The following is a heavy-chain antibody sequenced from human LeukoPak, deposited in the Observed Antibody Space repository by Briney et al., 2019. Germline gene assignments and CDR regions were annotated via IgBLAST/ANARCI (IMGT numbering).Heavy chain of an antibody. J-gene: IGHJ3*02. V-gene: IGHV1-69*05. CDR1: GGTFSSYA. Sequence: SVKVSCKASGGTFSSYAISWVRQAPGQGLEWMGRIIPIFGTANYAQEFQGRVTITTDESTSTAYMELSSLRSEDTAVYYCARDAPDFWSGFDAFDIWGQGTMVTVSS. CDR2: IIPIFGTA. D-gene: IGHD3-3*01. CDR3: ARDAPDFWSGFDAFDI.